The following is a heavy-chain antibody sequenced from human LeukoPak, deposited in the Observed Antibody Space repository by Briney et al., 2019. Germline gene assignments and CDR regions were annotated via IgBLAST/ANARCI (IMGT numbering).Heavy chain of an antibody. CDR3: ARHRPWEYYFDY. J-gene: IGHJ4*02. Sequence: SETLSLTCTVSGGSISSSSYYWGWIRQPPGKGMEWIGSIYYSGSTYYNPSLKSRVTISVDTSKNQFSLKLSSVTAADTAVYYCARHRPWEYYFDYWGQGTLVTVSS. D-gene: IGHD1-26*01. V-gene: IGHV4-39*01. CDR1: GGSISSSSYY. CDR2: IYYSGST.